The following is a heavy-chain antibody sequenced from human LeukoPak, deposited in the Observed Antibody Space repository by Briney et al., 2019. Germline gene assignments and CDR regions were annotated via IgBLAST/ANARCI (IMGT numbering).Heavy chain of an antibody. CDR2: INHSGST. CDR3: ARGPGFRPIIVVVPAAMDV. D-gene: IGHD2-2*01. J-gene: IGHJ6*03. CDR1: GGSFSGYY. Sequence: SETLSLTCAVYGGSFSGYYWSWIRQPPGKGLEWIGEINHSGSTNYNPSLKSRVTISVDTSKNKFSLKLSAVTAADTAVYYCARGPGFRPIIVVVPAAMDVWGKGTTVTVSS. V-gene: IGHV4-34*01.